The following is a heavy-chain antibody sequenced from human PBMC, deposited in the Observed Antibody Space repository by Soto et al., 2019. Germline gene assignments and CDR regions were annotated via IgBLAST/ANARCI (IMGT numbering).Heavy chain of an antibody. Sequence: GGSLRLSCAASGFTFSSYGMHWVRQAPGKGLEWVAVIWYDGSNKYYADSVKGRFTISRDNSKNTLYLQMNSLRAEDTAVYYCARERGEQQQGYWFDPWGQETLVTVSS. CDR1: GFTFSSYG. CDR3: ARERGEQQQGYWFDP. D-gene: IGHD6-13*01. J-gene: IGHJ5*02. CDR2: IWYDGSNK. V-gene: IGHV3-33*01.